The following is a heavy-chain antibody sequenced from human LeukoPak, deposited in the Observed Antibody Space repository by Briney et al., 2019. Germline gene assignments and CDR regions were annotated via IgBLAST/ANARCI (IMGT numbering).Heavy chain of an antibody. J-gene: IGHJ4*02. D-gene: IGHD4-11*01. CDR2: ISYDGSNK. CDR3: AKEVHDNYGDYFDY. CDR1: GFTFSSYG. V-gene: IGHV3-30*18. Sequence: GGSLRLSCAASGFTFSSYGMHWVRQAPGKGLEWVAVISYDGSNKYYADSVKGRFTISRDNSKNTLYLQMNSLRAEDTAVYYCAKEVHDNYGDYFDYWGQGTLVTVSS.